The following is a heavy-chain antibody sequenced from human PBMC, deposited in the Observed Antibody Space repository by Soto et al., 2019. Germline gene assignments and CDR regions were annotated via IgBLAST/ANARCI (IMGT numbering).Heavy chain of an antibody. D-gene: IGHD2-2*01. CDR1: GGSFSGYY. CDR3: ARGCSSTSCYSELVGAFDI. Sequence: QVQLQQWGAGLLKPSETLSLTCAVYGGSFSGYYWSWIRQPPGKGLEWIGEINHSGSTNYNPSLKSRVTISVDTSKNQFSLKLSSVTAADTAVYYCARGCSSTSCYSELVGAFDIWGQGTMVTVSS. V-gene: IGHV4-34*01. CDR2: INHSGST. J-gene: IGHJ3*02.